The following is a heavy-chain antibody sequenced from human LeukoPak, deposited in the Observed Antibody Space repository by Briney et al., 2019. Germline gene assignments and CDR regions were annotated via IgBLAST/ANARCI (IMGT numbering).Heavy chain of an antibody. J-gene: IGHJ4*02. D-gene: IGHD1-26*01. V-gene: IGHV1-69*05. CDR1: GGTFSSYA. CDR3: ARGFGSYRFDY. CDR2: IIPIFGTA. Sequence: GSSVKVSCKASGGTFSSYAISWVRQAPGQGLEWMGRIIPIFGTANYAQKFQGGVTITTDESTSTAYMELSSLRSEDTAVYYCARGFGSYRFDYWGQGTLVTVSS.